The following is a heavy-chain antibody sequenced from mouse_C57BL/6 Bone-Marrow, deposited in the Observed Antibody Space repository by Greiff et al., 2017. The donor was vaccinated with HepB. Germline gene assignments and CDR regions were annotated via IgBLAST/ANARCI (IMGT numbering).Heavy chain of an antibody. Sequence: QVQLQQPGAELVKPGASVKLSCKASGYTFTSYWMQWVKQRPGQGLEWIGEIDPSDSYTNYNQKFKGKATLTVDTSSSTAYMQLSSLTSEDSAVYYCARYYAYFDYWGQGTTLTVSS. CDR1: GYTFTSYW. J-gene: IGHJ2*01. CDR3: ARYYAYFDY. CDR2: IDPSDSYT. V-gene: IGHV1-50*01. D-gene: IGHD1-1*01.